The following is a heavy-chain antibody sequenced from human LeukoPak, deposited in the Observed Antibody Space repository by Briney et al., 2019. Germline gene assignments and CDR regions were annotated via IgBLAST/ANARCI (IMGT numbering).Heavy chain of an antibody. CDR3: ARIYYYDNSGFYGN. V-gene: IGHV3-30*02. CDR2: IRYDGSNK. CDR1: GFTFSDYG. D-gene: IGHD3-22*01. Sequence: GGSLRLSCAASGFTFSDYGMHWVRQAPGKGLEWVAFIRYDGSNKYYGDSVKGRFTISRDNAKNSLYLQMNSLRAEDTAVYYCARIYYYDNSGFYGNWGQGTLVTVSS. J-gene: IGHJ4*02.